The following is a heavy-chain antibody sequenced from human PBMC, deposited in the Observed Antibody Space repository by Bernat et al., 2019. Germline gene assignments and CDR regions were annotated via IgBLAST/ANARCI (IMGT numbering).Heavy chain of an antibody. CDR2: IRYDGSNK. J-gene: IGHJ4*02. CDR3: AKDYPIGYSSSGYYFDY. D-gene: IGHD6-6*01. Sequence: QVQLAESGGGGVQPGGPLRFSCAGSGFTFSSQGRHWVPQAPGKGLAWVASIRYDGSNKYYADYVKGRFTIYRDNSRSRLYLQMNSLRAEETAVYYCAKDYPIGYSSSGYYFDYWGQGTLVTVSS. CDR1: GFTFSSQG. V-gene: IGHV3-30*02.